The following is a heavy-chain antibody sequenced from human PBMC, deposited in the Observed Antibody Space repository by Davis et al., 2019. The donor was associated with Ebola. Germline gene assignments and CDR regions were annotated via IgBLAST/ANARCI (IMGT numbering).Heavy chain of an antibody. J-gene: IGHJ4*02. V-gene: IGHV3-73*01. CDR3: TSTTVTNDY. CDR1: GFTFSGSA. D-gene: IGHD4-17*01. CDR2: IRSKANSYAT. Sequence: GGSLRLSCAASGFTFSGSAMHWVRQASGKGLEWVGRIRSKANSYATAYAAAVKGRFTISRDDSKNTAYLQMNSLKTEDTAVYYCTSTTVTNDYWGQGTLVTVSS.